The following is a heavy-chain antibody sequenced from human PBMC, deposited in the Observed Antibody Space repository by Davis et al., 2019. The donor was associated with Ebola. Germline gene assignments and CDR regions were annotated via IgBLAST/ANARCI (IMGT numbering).Heavy chain of an antibody. CDR1: GFTFSSYG. CDR2: ISYDGSNK. CDR3: AKEGYGDGYYFDY. J-gene: IGHJ4*02. D-gene: IGHD4-17*01. Sequence: GESLKISCAASGFTFSSYGMHWVRQAPGKGLEWVAVISYDGSNKYYADSVKGRFTISRDNSKNTLYLQMNSLRAEDTAVYYCAKEGYGDGYYFDYWGQGTLVTVSS. V-gene: IGHV3-30*18.